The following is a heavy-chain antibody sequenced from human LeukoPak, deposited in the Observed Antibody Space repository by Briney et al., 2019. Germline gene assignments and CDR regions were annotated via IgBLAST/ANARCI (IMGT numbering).Heavy chain of an antibody. CDR2: IIPIFGTA. CDR1: GGTFSSYA. CDR3: AREASYCWYCSSTSSRGSYFDY. D-gene: IGHD2-2*01. Sequence: GASVKVSCKASGGTFSSYAISWVRQAPGQGLEWMGGIIPIFGTANYAQKFQGRVTITADESTSTAYMELSSLRSEDTAVYYCAREASYCWYCSSTSSRGSYFDYWGQGTLVTVSS. V-gene: IGHV1-69*13. J-gene: IGHJ4*02.